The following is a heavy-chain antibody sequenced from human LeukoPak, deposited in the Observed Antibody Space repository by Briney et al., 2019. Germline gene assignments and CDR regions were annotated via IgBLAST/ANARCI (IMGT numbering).Heavy chain of an antibody. CDR1: GGSISSSSYY. CDR3: ARGVPSLRYFDWLPRYYFDY. Sequence: PSETLSLTCTVSGGSISSSSYYWGWIRRPPGKGLEWIGSIYYSGSTYYNPSLKSRVTISVDTSKNQFSLKLSSVTAADTAVYYCARGVPSLRYFDWLPRYYFDYWGQGTLVTVSS. D-gene: IGHD3-9*01. V-gene: IGHV4-39*01. J-gene: IGHJ4*02. CDR2: IYYSGST.